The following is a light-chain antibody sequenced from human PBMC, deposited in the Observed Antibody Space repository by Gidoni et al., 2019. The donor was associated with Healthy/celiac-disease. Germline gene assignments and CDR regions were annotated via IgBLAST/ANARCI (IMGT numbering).Light chain of an antibody. Sequence: DIVMTQSPATLSVSPGERSTLSCRASQSVSSNLAWYQQKPGQAPRLLIYGASTRATGIQARFSGSGSGTEFTLSIRRLKSEDFAVYYCQQYNNWPRTFGQGTKLEIK. J-gene: IGKJ2*01. CDR2: GAS. CDR1: QSVSSN. V-gene: IGKV3-15*01. CDR3: QQYNNWPRT.